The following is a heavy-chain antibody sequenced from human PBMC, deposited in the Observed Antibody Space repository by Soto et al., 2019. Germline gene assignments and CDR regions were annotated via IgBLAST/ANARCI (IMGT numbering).Heavy chain of an antibody. V-gene: IGHV4-59*01. CDR1: GGSISSYY. CDR2: IYYSGST. CDR3: ARDGVISSSKASNWFDP. J-gene: IGHJ5*02. D-gene: IGHD3-22*01. Sequence: SETLSLTCTVSGGSISSYYWSWIRQPPGKGLEWIGYIYYSGSTNYNPSLKSRVTISVDTPKNQFSLKLSSVTAADTAVYYCARDGVISSSKASNWFDPWGQGTLVTVSS.